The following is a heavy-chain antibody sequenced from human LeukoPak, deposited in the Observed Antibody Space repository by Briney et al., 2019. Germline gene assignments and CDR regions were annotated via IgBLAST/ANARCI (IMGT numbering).Heavy chain of an antibody. CDR2: IIPIFGTA. CDR1: GGTFISYA. J-gene: IGHJ4*02. Sequence: SVKVSCKASGGTFISYAISWVRQAPGQGLEWMGGIIPIFGTANYAQKFQGRVTITTDESTSTAYMELSSLRSEDTAVYYCARGPVYYYDSSGWFGYFDYWGQGTLVTVSS. CDR3: ARGPVYYYDSSGWFGYFDY. D-gene: IGHD3-22*01. V-gene: IGHV1-69*05.